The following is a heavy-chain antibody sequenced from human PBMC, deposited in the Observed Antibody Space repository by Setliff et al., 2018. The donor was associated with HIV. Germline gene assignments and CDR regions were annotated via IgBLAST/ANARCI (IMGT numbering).Heavy chain of an antibody. V-gene: IGHV4-30-4*08. CDR2: ITYSGSA. CDR1: GGSISSDDYY. J-gene: IGHJ4*02. CDR3: ASSPAWRSDSGLHTFDY. Sequence: SETLSLTCTVSGGSISSDDYYWNWIRQPPGKGLEWIGYITYSGSAYYNPSLKSRVTISIDTSNNRFSLQLTSVTAADTAVYYCASSPAWRSDSGLHTFDYWGQGTLVTVSS. D-gene: IGHD2-15*01.